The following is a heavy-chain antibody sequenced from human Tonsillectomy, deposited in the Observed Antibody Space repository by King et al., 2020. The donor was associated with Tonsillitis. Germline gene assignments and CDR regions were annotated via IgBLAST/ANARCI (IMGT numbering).Heavy chain of an antibody. Sequence: QLQLQESGPGLVKPSETLSLTCTVSGGSISSYYWSWIRQPPGKGLEWIGYIYYSGSTNYNPSLKSRVTISLDTSKNQFSLKLNSVTAADTAVYYCARQAYCSGNCYGDLSYFDYWGQGTLVTVSS. CDR3: ARQAYCSGNCYGDLSYFDY. D-gene: IGHD2-21*02. V-gene: IGHV4-59*01. CDR2: IYYSGST. CDR1: GGSISSYY. J-gene: IGHJ4*02.